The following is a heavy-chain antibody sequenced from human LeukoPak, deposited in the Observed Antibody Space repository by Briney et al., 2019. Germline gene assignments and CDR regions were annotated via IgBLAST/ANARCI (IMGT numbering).Heavy chain of an antibody. V-gene: IGHV4-59*12. J-gene: IGHJ5*02. D-gene: IGHD6-19*01. CDR1: GGSISSYY. Sequence: SETLSLTCTVSGGSISSYYWSWIRQPPGKGLEWIGNIYYSGSTNYNPSLKSRVTMSVDTSKNKFSLKLSSVTAADTAVYYCAGSSGLGTYNWFDPWGQGTLVTVSS. CDR3: AGSSGLGTYNWFDP. CDR2: IYYSGST.